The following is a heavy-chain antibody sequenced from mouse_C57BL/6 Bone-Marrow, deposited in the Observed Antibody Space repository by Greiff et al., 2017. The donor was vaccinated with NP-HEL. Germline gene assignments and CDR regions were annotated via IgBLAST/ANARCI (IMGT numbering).Heavy chain of an antibody. J-gene: IGHJ4*01. CDR2: IDPENGDT. Sequence: VQLQQSGAELVRPGASVKLSCTASGFNIKDDYMHWVKQRPEQGLEWIGWIDPENGDTEDASKFQGKATITADTSSNTAYLQLSSLTSDDTAVYYCTSRQLRLRGLRGQGTSVTVSS. CDR1: GFNIKDDY. CDR3: TSRQLRLRGL. D-gene: IGHD3-2*02. V-gene: IGHV14-4*01.